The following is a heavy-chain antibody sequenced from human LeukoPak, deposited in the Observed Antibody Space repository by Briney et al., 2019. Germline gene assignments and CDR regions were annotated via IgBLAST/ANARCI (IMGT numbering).Heavy chain of an antibody. J-gene: IGHJ3*02. D-gene: IGHD3-10*01. CDR2: INPNSGGT. CDR3: ASFLWFGELAPPDI. Sequence: WASVKVSCKASGYTFTGYYMHWVRQAPGQGLEWMGWINPNSGGTNYAQKFQGRVTMTRDTSISTAYMELSRLRSDDTAVYYCASFLWFGELAPPDIWGQGTMVTVSS. CDR1: GYTFTGYY. V-gene: IGHV1-2*02.